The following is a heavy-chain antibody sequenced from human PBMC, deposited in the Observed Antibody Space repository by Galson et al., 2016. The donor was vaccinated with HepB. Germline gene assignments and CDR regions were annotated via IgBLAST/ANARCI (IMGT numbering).Heavy chain of an antibody. CDR3: ARAVDYYGPGSYYHLYYFDY. Sequence: ETLSLTCSVTGGSINNYYWSWIRQPPGKGLEWIGYMYYSGSTNYSPSLKSRVSMSIDTSKSQFSMRLTSVTDADTAVYYCARAVDYYGPGSYYHLYYFDYWGQGTLVTVSS. CDR1: GGSINNYY. CDR2: MYYSGST. J-gene: IGHJ4*02. V-gene: IGHV4-59*01. D-gene: IGHD3-10*01.